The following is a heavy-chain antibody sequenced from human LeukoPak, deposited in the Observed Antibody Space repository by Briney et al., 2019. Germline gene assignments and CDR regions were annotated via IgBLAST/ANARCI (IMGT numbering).Heavy chain of an antibody. V-gene: IGHV3-7*01. CDR3: AKVRSPYDSSGYYLGYYYYMDV. J-gene: IGHJ6*03. CDR2: IKQDGSEI. CDR1: GFTFSSYW. D-gene: IGHD3-22*01. Sequence: PGGSLRLSCAASGFTFSSYWMSWVRQAPGKGLEWVANIKQDGSEIYYVDSVKGRFTISRDNAKNSLYLQMNSLRAEDTAVYYCAKVRSPYDSSGYYLGYYYYMDVWGKGTTVTISS.